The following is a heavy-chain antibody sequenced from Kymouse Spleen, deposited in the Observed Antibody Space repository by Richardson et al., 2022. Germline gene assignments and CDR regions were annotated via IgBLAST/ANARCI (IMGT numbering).Heavy chain of an antibody. CDR3: ARESNWNYGWFDP. Sequence: QVQLQESGPGLVKPSETLSLTCTVSGGSVSSGSYYWSWIRQPPGKGLEWIGYIYYSGSTNYNPSLKSRVTISVDTSKNQFSLKLSSVTAADTAVYYCARESNWNYGWFDPWGQGTLVTVSS. D-gene: IGHD1-7*01. V-gene: IGHV4-61*01. CDR1: GGSVSSGSYY. CDR2: IYYSGST. J-gene: IGHJ5*02.